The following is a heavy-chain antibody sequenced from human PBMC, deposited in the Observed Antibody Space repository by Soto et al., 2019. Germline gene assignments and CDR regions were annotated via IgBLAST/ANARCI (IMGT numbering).Heavy chain of an antibody. CDR2: IDYNGVT. CDR1: GGSIYRSGYY. CDR3: GKVLVGATGHTDSDS. J-gene: IGHJ4*02. V-gene: IGHV4-39*01. D-gene: IGHD2-15*01. Sequence: SETLSLTCTVSGGSIYRSGYYWGWIRQPPGRGLEWIGNIDYNGVTYSNPSLKSRVTISRDTSKNQFSLKLTSVTAADTTLYYCGKVLVGATGHTDSDSWGPGTQVTVSS.